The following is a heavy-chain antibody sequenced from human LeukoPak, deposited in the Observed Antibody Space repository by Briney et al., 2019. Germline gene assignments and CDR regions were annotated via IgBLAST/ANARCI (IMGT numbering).Heavy chain of an antibody. J-gene: IGHJ4*02. V-gene: IGHV3-13*01. CDR2: IGTAGDT. D-gene: IGHD6-19*01. Sequence: GGSLRLSYAASGFTFSSYDMHWVRQATGKGLEWVSAIGTAGDTYYPGSVKGRFTISRENAKNSLYLQMNSLRAGDTAVYYCARGGSSGWVDYWGQGTLVTVSS. CDR1: GFTFSSYD. CDR3: ARGGSSGWVDY.